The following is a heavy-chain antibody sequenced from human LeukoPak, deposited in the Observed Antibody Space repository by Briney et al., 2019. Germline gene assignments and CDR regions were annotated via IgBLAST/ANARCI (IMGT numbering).Heavy chain of an antibody. Sequence: SETLSLTCTVSGGSISSSSYYWGWIRQPPGKGLEWIGSIYYSGSTYYNPSLKSRVTISVDTSMNLFSLKLSCVTAADTAVYYCARRVVVVAATLNWFDPWGQGTLVTVSS. J-gene: IGHJ5*02. CDR2: IYYSGST. D-gene: IGHD2-15*01. CDR1: GGSISSSSYY. CDR3: ARRVVVVAATLNWFDP. V-gene: IGHV4-39*01.